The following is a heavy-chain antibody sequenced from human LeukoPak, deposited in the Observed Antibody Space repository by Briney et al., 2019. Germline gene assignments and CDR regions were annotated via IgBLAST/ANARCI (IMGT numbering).Heavy chain of an antibody. Sequence: SVKVSCKASGGTFSSYAISWVRQAPGQGLEWMGGIIPIFGTANYAQKFQGRVTITADESTSTAYMELSSLRSEDTAVYYCTIAARPPYYYYMDVWGKGTTVTASS. CDR2: IIPIFGTA. CDR3: TIAARPPYYYYMDV. V-gene: IGHV1-69*13. D-gene: IGHD6-6*01. CDR1: GGTFSSYA. J-gene: IGHJ6*03.